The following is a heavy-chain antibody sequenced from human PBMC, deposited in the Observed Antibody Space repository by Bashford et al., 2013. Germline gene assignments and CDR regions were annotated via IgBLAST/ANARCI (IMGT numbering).Heavy chain of an antibody. J-gene: IGHJ2*01. V-gene: IGHV3-48*03. CDR2: IRSGDGTT. CDR3: ARTPLRSGLEYGDYVLSTWYFDL. Sequence: VRQAPGKGLEWVSHIRSGDGTTYYADSVKGRFTVSRDNAKNSLYLQMNSLRAEDTAVYYCARTPLRSGLEYGDYVLSTWYFDLWGRGTLVTVSS. D-gene: IGHD4-17*01.